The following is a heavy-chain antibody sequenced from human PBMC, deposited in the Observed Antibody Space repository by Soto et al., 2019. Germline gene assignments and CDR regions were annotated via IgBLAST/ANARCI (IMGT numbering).Heavy chain of an antibody. J-gene: IGHJ3*02. CDR3: ARDAGYCSGGSCYPDASDI. V-gene: IGHV1-18*01. Sequence: ASVKVSCKASGYTFTSYGISWVRQAPGQGLEWMGWISAYNGNANYAQKLQGRVTMTTDTSTSTAYMELRSLRSDDTAVYYCARDAGYCSGGSCYPDASDIWCPGTMVTVSS. CDR2: ISAYNGNA. D-gene: IGHD2-15*01. CDR1: GYTFTSYG.